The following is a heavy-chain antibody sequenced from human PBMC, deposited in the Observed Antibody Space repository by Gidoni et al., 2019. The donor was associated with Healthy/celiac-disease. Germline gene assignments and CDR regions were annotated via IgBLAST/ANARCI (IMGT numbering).Heavy chain of an antibody. V-gene: IGHV2-5*01. CDR2: IYWNDDK. D-gene: IGHD3-10*01. CDR3: AHSPVGFGELWVYYFDY. CDR1: GFSLSTSGVG. J-gene: IGHJ4*02. Sequence: QITLKESGPTLVKPTQTLTLTCTFSGFSLSTSGVGVGWIRQPPGKALEWLALIYWNDDKRYSPSLKSRLTITKDTSKNQVVLTMTNMDPVDTATYYCAHSPVGFGELWVYYFDYWGQGTLVTVSS.